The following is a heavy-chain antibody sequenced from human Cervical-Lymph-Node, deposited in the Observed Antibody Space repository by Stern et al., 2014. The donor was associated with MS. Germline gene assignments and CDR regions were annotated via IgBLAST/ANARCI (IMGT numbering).Heavy chain of an antibody. CDR3: ATSVNGWRGLTTWYFDL. D-gene: IGHD4/OR15-4a*01. J-gene: IGHJ2*01. V-gene: IGHV5-51*01. CDR1: GYSFTSYW. CDR2: LYPGDSDT. Sequence: EVQLVQSGAEVKKPGESLKISCKGSGYSFTSYWIGWVRQMPGKGLERMGILYPGDSDTRYSPSFQGQVTISADKSISTAYLQWSSLKASDTAMYYCATSVNGWRGLTTWYFDLWGRGTLVTVSS.